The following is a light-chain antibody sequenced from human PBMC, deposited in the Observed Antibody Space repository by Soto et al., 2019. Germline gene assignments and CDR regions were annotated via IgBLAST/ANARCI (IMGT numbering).Light chain of an antibody. CDR3: TSYVGSNIWV. Sequence: QSALTQPPSASGSPGQSVTISCTGTSSDVGAYKYVSWYQQHPGKAPKLMNYEVSKRPSGVPDRFSGSKSGNTASLTVSWLQAEDEADYYCTSYVGSNIWVFGGGTKLTVL. J-gene: IGLJ3*02. CDR1: SSDVGAYKY. CDR2: EVS. V-gene: IGLV2-8*01.